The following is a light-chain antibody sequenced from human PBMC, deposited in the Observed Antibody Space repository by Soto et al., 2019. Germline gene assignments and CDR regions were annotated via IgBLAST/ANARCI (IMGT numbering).Light chain of an antibody. V-gene: IGLV1-40*01. CDR3: QSYDSSLSGYV. CDR1: SSNIGAGYD. CDR2: GNS. J-gene: IGLJ1*01. Sequence: QPVLTQPPSVSVAPGQRVTIACTGSSSNIGAGYDVHWYQQLPGTAPKLLIYGNSNRPSGVPDRFSGSKSGTSASLAIAGLQAEDESDYYCQSYDSSLSGYVFGTGTKFTVL.